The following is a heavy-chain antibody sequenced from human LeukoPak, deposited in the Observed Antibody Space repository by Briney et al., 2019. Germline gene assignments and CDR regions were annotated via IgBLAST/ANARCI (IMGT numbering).Heavy chain of an antibody. CDR2: MNPNSANT. D-gene: IGHD2-8*01. V-gene: IGHV1-8*03. J-gene: IGHJ4*02. CDR1: GYTFTSYD. Sequence: GASVKVSCKASGYTFTSYDIHWVRQVTGQGLEWMGWMNPNSANTGYAQKFQGRVTISRNTSISTAYMELSSLRSEDTAVYYCARDEGYCTNDVCLATIGHFDYWGQGTLVTVSS. CDR3: ARDEGYCTNDVCLATIGHFDY.